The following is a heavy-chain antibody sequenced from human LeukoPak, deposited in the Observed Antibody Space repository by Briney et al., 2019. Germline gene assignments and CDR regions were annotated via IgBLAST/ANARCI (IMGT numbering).Heavy chain of an antibody. CDR3: VRDRGIAAAQGEY. J-gene: IGHJ4*02. Sequence: GRSLRLSCAASGFTFSSYAMHWVRQAPGKGLEWVAVISYDGSNKYYADSVKGRFTISRDNSKNTLYLQMNSLRAEDTAVYYCVRDRGIAAAQGEYWGQGTLVTVSS. CDR1: GFTFSSYA. CDR2: ISYDGSNK. D-gene: IGHD6-13*01. V-gene: IGHV3-30-3*01.